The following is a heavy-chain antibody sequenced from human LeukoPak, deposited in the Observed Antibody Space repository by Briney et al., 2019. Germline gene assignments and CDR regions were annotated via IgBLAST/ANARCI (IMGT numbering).Heavy chain of an antibody. J-gene: IGHJ4*02. CDR3: ARSRRIVGKFDY. V-gene: IGHV3-53*01. CDR2: IYSGGST. Sequence: GGSLRLSCAASGFTVSSNYMSWVRQAPGKGLEWVSVIYSGGSTYYADSVKGRLTISRDNSKNTLYLQMNSLRAEDTAVYYCARSRRIVGKFDYWGQGTLVTVSS. D-gene: IGHD3-22*01. CDR1: GFTVSSNY.